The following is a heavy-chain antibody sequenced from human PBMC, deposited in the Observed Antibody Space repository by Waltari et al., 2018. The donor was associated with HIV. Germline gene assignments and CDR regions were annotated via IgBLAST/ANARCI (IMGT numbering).Heavy chain of an antibody. Sequence: QLQLQESGPGLVKPSETLSLTCTVSGGSISSSSYYWGWIRQPPGKGLEWIGSIYYSGSTYYNPSLKSRVTISVDTSKNQFSLKLSSVTAADTAVYYCARGIAAPPYYYYGMDVWGQGTTVTVSS. V-gene: IGHV4-39*01. CDR3: ARGIAAPPYYYYGMDV. CDR2: IYYSGST. J-gene: IGHJ6*02. CDR1: GGSISSSSYY. D-gene: IGHD6-13*01.